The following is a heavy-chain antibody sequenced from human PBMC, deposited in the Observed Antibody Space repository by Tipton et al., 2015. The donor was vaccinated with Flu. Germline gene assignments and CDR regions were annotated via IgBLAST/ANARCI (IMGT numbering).Heavy chain of an antibody. Sequence: SLRLSCAASGFTFDAYGMHWVRQAPGKGLEWVAFIGYNGNKKDYAGSVRGRFTISRDQSKNTVSLQMHSLRAEDTALYYCVVAAAKGQSFDIWGQGTVVTVSS. CDR3: VVAAAKGQSFDI. CDR2: IGYNGNKK. CDR1: GFTFDAYG. J-gene: IGHJ3*02. V-gene: IGHV3-30*02. D-gene: IGHD2-2*01.